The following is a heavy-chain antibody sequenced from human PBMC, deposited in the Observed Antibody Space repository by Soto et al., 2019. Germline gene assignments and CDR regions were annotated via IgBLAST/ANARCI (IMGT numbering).Heavy chain of an antibody. Sequence: QVQLVQSGAEVKKHGASVKVSCKASGYTFTDYYMHWVRQAPGQGLEWMGWINPNSGGTNYAQKFQGWVTMTRDTSISTAYMELSRLRSDDTAVYYCARVRNYDSSGYFDYWGQGTLVTVSS. V-gene: IGHV1-2*04. J-gene: IGHJ4*02. CDR1: GYTFTDYY. CDR3: ARVRNYDSSGYFDY. CDR2: INPNSGGT. D-gene: IGHD3-22*01.